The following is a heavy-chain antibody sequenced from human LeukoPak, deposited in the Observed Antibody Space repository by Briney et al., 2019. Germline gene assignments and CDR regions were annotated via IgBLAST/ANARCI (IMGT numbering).Heavy chain of an antibody. Sequence: SLTLSCPASGFTFSSYAMHWVRQAPGKGLEWVAVISYDGSNKYYADSVKGRFTISRDNSKNTLYLQMNSLRAEDTAVYYCARDGGETYSDYYGMDVWGKGTTVTVSS. CDR1: GFTFSSYA. J-gene: IGHJ6*04. CDR3: ARDGGETYSDYYGMDV. CDR2: ISYDGSNK. D-gene: IGHD2-21*01. V-gene: IGHV3-30*04.